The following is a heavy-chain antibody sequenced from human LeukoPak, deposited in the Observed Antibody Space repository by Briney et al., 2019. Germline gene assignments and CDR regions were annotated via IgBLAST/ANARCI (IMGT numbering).Heavy chain of an antibody. CDR1: GYTLSKFV. J-gene: IGHJ5*02. CDR3: ARDLGDTAMPMPRNWFDP. Sequence: ASVKVSCKTSGYTLSKFVITWVRQAPGQGLESMGWISVHHGTTHYVEKFHDRLTLTTDTSTRTAYMELKSLTSDDTAVYYCARDLGDTAMPMPRNWFDPWGQGTLVTVSS. CDR2: ISVHHGTT. V-gene: IGHV1-18*01. D-gene: IGHD5-18*01.